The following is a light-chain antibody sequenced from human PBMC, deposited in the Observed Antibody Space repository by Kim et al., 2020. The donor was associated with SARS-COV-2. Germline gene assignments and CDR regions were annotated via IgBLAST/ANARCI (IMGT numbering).Light chain of an antibody. CDR1: SSDVGGYNY. CDR2: DVT. Sequence: QSALTQPRSVSGSPGQSVTISCTGTSSDVGGYNYVSWYQQHPGKEPKLMIYDVTKRPSGVPDRFSGSKSGNTASLTISWLQAEDEADYFCCSFAGIYSGMVFGGGTQLTVL. V-gene: IGLV2-11*01. J-gene: IGLJ2*01. CDR3: CSFAGIYSGMV.